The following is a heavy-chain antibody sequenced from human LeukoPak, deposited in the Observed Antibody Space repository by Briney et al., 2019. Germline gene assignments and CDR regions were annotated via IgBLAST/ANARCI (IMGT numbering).Heavy chain of an antibody. V-gene: IGHV4-59*01. J-gene: IGHJ4*02. D-gene: IGHD7-27*01. CDR3: ASLGNGN. Sequence: SETLSLTCTVSGVSISSYYWSWIRQPPGKGLEWFGYIYYSGSTNYNPSLKSRVTISVDTSKNQFSLKLSSVTAADTAVYYCASLGNGNWGQGTLVTVSS. CDR1: GVSISSYY. CDR2: IYYSGST.